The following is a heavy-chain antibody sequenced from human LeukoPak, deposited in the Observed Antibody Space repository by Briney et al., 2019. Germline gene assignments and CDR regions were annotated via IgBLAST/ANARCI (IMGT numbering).Heavy chain of an antibody. CDR1: GGSLSSSSYY. D-gene: IGHD3-22*01. CDR2: IYYSGST. CDR3: ARFPLGYYYDSSGFGY. J-gene: IGHJ4*02. Sequence: PSETLSLTCTVSGGSLSSSSYYWGWIRQPPGKGLEWIGSIYYSGSTYYNPSLKSRVTISVDTSKNQFSLKLSSVTAADTAVYYCARFPLGYYYDSSGFGYWGQGTLVTVSS. V-gene: IGHV4-39*01.